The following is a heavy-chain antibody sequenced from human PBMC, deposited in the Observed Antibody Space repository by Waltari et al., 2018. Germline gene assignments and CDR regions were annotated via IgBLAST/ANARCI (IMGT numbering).Heavy chain of an antibody. J-gene: IGHJ3*02. D-gene: IGHD2-21*02. V-gene: IGHV4-34*01. Sequence: QVQLQQWGAGLLKPSETLSLTCAVYGGCFSGYYWSWIRQPPGKGLEWIGKTSNRGTTNHHPSLKSRVTISPHTSKNQSSRKLSSVTAADTAVYYCARQEIIVEVTGDGFDIWGQGTMVTVSS. CDR2: TSNRGTT. CDR1: GGCFSGYY. CDR3: ARQEIIVEVTGDGFDI.